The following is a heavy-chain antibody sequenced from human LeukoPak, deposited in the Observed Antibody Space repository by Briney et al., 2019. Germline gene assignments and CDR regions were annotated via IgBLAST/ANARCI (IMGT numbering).Heavy chain of an antibody. CDR1: GYTFTGYY. Sequence: ASVKVSCKASGYTFTGYYMHWVRQAPGQGLEWVGWINPNNGGTSYAQKFQGRVTMTRDTSIATAYMELPTLTSDDTAVYYCARGSSSPVPNFDYWGQGTLVTVSS. V-gene: IGHV1-2*02. CDR2: INPNNGGT. D-gene: IGHD6-13*01. J-gene: IGHJ4*02. CDR3: ARGSSSPVPNFDY.